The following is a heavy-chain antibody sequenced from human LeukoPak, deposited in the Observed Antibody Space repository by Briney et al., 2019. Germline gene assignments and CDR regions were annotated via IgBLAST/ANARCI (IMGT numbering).Heavy chain of an antibody. CDR2: ISAYKGNT. D-gene: IGHD6-19*01. CDR3: ARTLIAVAGIDY. J-gene: IGHJ4*02. V-gene: IGHV1-18*01. Sequence: ASVTVSCKASGYTFTSHGISWVRQAPGQGPEWMGWISAYKGNTHYAQKLQGRVTMTTDTSTSTAYMELSSLKSDDTAVYYCARTLIAVAGIDYWGQGTLVTVSS. CDR1: GYTFTSHG.